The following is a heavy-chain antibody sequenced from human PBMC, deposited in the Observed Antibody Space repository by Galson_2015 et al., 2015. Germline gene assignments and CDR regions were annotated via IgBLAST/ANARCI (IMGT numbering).Heavy chain of an antibody. CDR3: TRLLYGGGEDY. D-gene: IGHD2-21*01. V-gene: IGHV3-73*01. J-gene: IGHJ4*02. CDR1: GFTFSGSA. Sequence: SLRLSCAASGFTFSGSAMHWVRQASGKGLEWVGRIRNKANSYATTYAASVKGRFTISRDDSENTAYLQMNSLKTEDTAVYYCTRLLYGGGEDYWGQGTLVTVSS. CDR2: IRNKANSYAT.